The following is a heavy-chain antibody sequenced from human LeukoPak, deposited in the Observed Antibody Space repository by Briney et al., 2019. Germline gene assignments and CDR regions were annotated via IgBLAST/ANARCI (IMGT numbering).Heavy chain of an antibody. J-gene: IGHJ6*03. V-gene: IGHV4-39*01. Sequence: SETLSLTCSVSGPSVTSRGFYWGWLRQPPGKGLEWIGSIYYSGSTYYNPSLKSRVTISVDTSKNQFSLKLSSVTAADTAVYYCARHWVGRNPIYYYYYTDVWGKGTTVTVSS. D-gene: IGHD1-14*01. CDR1: GPSVTSRGFY. CDR3: ARHWVGRNPIYYYYYTDV. CDR2: IYYSGST.